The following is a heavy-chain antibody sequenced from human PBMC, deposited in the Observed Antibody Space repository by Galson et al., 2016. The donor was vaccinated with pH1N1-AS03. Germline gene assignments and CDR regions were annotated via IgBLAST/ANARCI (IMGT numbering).Heavy chain of an antibody. D-gene: IGHD3-10*01. J-gene: IGHJ4*02. Sequence: FAISGDSVSGSRGVAWNWIRQSPSRGLEWLGRTFYWSKWSNDYAESVKSRITIDPDTSNNQFSLHLNSVTPEDTTIYFCARGKNSGFDYWGQGTPVTASS. CDR1: GDSVSGSRGVA. CDR2: TFYWSKWSN. CDR3: ARGKNSGFDY. V-gene: IGHV6-1*01.